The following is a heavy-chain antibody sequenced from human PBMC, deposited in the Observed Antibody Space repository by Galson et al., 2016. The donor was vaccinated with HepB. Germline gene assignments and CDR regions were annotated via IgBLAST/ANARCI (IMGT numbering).Heavy chain of an antibody. Sequence: SLRLSCAASGFRFDDYAMDWVRQAPGKGLEWVSGISWNGGGVGYADSVKGRFTISRDNAKNSLYLQMDSLTPEDNALYYCAKALDHSSAWSDSYYYGMDVWGQGTTVTVSS. CDR1: GFRFDDYA. CDR3: AKALDHSSAWSDSYYYGMDV. V-gene: IGHV3-9*01. D-gene: IGHD6-13*01. CDR2: ISWNGGGV. J-gene: IGHJ6*02.